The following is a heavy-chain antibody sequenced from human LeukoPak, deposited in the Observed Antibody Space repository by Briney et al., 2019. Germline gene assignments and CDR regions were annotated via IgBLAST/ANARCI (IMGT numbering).Heavy chain of an antibody. D-gene: IGHD6-13*01. CDR2: INPNSGGT. CDR3: ARDFSSSWYGY. CDR1: GYTFTGYY. V-gene: IGHV1-2*02. Sequence: ASVKVSCKASGYTFTGYYMHWVRQAPGQGLEWMGWINPNSGGTNYAQKFQGRVTMTRDTSISAAYVELSRLRPDDTAVYYCARDFSSSWYGYWGQGTLVTVSS. J-gene: IGHJ4*02.